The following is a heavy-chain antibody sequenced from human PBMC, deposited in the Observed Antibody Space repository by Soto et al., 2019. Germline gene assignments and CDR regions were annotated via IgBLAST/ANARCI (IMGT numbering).Heavy chain of an antibody. CDR1: GFTFSSYE. CDR2: ISSSGTTI. D-gene: IGHD3-16*02. J-gene: IGHJ1*01. V-gene: IGHV3-48*03. Sequence: GSLRLSCAASGFTFSSYELIWVRQAPGKGLEWVSYISSSGTTIYYADSVKGRFTISRDNAKNSLYLQMNSLRAEDTAIYYCARVSQSFIEYFQYWGQGT. CDR3: ARVSQSFIEYFQY.